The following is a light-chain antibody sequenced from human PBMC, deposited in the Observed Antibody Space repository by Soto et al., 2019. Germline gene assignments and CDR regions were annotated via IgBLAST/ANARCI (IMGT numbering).Light chain of an antibody. CDR2: GAS. V-gene: IGKV3-15*01. CDR3: QQYDNLPPGT. J-gene: IGKJ3*01. Sequence: EVVMTQSPATLSASPGERVILSCRASQNIGSNLAWYQQRPGQSPRLLMYGASTRATETPARFSGSGSAKDFTLTISSLQSEDIATYYCQQYDNLPPGTFGPGTKVDIK. CDR1: QNIGSN.